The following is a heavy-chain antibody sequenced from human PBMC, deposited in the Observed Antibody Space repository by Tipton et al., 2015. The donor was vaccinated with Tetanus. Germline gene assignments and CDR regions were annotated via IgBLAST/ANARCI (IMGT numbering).Heavy chain of an antibody. Sequence: SLRLSCAASGFIFSSYGIHWVRQAPGKGLEWLAVSWYDGTDKYYADSVKGRFTISRDNSKNTLYLQLNSLRAEDTALYYCAREADCSGGNCFSLAFDTSGQGTQVAVSS. V-gene: IGHV3-33*01. CDR3: AREADCSGGNCFSLAFDT. CDR2: SWYDGTDK. D-gene: IGHD2-15*01. CDR1: GFIFSSYG. J-gene: IGHJ4*02.